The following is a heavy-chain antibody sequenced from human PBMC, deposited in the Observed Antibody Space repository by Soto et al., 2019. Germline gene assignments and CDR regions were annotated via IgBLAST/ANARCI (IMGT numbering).Heavy chain of an antibody. D-gene: IGHD3-10*01. CDR2: IYSDGST. J-gene: IGHJ4*02. CDR1: GFTVSTNY. CDR3: ARDSCYYGSGRGVLDY. V-gene: IGHV3-66*01. Sequence: EVQLVESGGGLVRPGGSLRLSCTVSGFTVSTNYMSWVRQAPGKGLESVSIIYSDGSTYYADSVKGRFTTSRDRARNTLYLQTDNLRADDTAVYHCARDSCYYGSGRGVLDYWGPGALVTVSS.